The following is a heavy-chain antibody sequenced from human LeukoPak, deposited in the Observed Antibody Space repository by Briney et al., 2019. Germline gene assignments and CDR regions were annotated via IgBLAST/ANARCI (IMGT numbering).Heavy chain of an antibody. CDR3: AKSGYWFGDNLYIDY. CDR1: GFTFSRYS. V-gene: IGHV3-23*01. D-gene: IGHD3-10*01. J-gene: IGHJ4*02. Sequence: GGSLRLSCAASGFTFSRYSMNWVRQAPGKGLEWVSAISGSGGSTYYADSVKGRFTISRDNSKNTLYLQMNSLRAEDTAVYYCAKSGYWFGDNLYIDYWGQGTLVTVSS. CDR2: ISGSGGST.